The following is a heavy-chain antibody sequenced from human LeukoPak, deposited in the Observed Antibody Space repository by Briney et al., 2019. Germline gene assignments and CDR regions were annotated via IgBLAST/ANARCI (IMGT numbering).Heavy chain of an antibody. CDR1: GGSVNSGTYY. CDR2: IYYSGRS. J-gene: IGHJ5*01. V-gene: IGHV4-61*01. Sequence: SETLSLTCTVSGGSVNSGTYYWSWIRQPPGKGLEWIAYIYYSGRSDYNPSLKSRVTISVDTSKNQFSLKVSSVTAADTAVYYCARRIGYVDSWGQGTLVTVSS. CDR3: ARRIGYVDS. D-gene: IGHD6-13*01.